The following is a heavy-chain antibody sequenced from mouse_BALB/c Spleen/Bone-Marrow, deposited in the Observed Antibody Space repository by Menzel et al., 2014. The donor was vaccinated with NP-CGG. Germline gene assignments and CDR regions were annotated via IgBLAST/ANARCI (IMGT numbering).Heavy chain of an antibody. CDR1: GYNFTSYW. J-gene: IGHJ3*01. Sequence: QVQLQQSEAELVKPGTSVKLSCKASGYNFTSYWINWVKLRPGQGLEWIGDIYPGSGSTNYNEKFKSKATLTVDTSSSTAYMQLSSLASEDSALYYCARFSQLGLLAYWGQGTLVTVSA. CDR2: IYPGSGST. V-gene: IGHV1-55*01. D-gene: IGHD3-1*01. CDR3: ARFSQLGLLAY.